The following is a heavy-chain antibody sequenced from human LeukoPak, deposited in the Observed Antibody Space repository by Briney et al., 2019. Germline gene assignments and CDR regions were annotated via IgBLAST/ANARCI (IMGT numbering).Heavy chain of an antibody. V-gene: IGHV1-69*05. CDR3: ARGALVATTLFDY. J-gene: IGHJ4*02. Sequence: SVKVSCKASGGTFSSYAISWVRQAPGQGLEWMGGIIPIFGTANYAQKFQGRVTITTDESTSTAYMELSSLRSEDTAVYYCARGALVATTLFDYWGQGTLVTVSS. CDR1: GGTFSSYA. D-gene: IGHD5-24*01. CDR2: IIPIFGTA.